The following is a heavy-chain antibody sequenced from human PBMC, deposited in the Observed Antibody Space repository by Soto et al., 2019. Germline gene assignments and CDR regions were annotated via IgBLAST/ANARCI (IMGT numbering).Heavy chain of an antibody. J-gene: IGHJ5*02. CDR3: ARGYCTTNICDPWFDP. D-gene: IGHD2-8*01. CDR1: GYSFTSYW. V-gene: IGHV5-51*01. CDR2: IYPGDSDT. Sequence: PGESLKISCTGVGYSFTSYWISWVRQMPGKGLEWMGIIYPGDSDTRYSPSFQGQVTISADKSISTVYLQWSSLKASDTAMYYCARGYCTTNICDPWFDPWGQGTLVTVSS.